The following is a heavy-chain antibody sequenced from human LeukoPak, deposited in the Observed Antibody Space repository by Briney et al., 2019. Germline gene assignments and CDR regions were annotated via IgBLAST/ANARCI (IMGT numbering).Heavy chain of an antibody. CDR2: ISDSGGST. CDR3: AKDLVLAVTTFDY. J-gene: IGHJ4*02. V-gene: IGHV3-23*01. CDR1: GFTFSSYA. Sequence: GGSLRLSCVASGFTFSSYAMTWVRQAPGKGLEWVSAISDSGGSTYYADSVKGRFTISRDNSKNTLYLQMNSLRAEDTAVYYCAKDLVLAVTTFDYWGQGTLVTVSS. D-gene: IGHD4-11*01.